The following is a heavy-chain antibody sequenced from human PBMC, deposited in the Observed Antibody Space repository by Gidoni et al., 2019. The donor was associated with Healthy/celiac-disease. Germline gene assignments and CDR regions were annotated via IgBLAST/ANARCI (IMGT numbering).Heavy chain of an antibody. V-gene: IGHV3-21*01. D-gene: IGHD3-3*01. CDR3: ARGRKGWSGYLAEGTLDY. Sequence: EVQLVESGGGLVKPGGSLRLSCAASGFPFSSYSMIWVRQAPGKGLEWVSSISSSSSYIYYADSVKGRFTISRDNAKNSLYLQMNSLRAEDTAVYYCARGRKGWSGYLAEGTLDYWGQGTLVTVSS. CDR1: GFPFSSYS. J-gene: IGHJ4*02. CDR2: ISSSSSYI.